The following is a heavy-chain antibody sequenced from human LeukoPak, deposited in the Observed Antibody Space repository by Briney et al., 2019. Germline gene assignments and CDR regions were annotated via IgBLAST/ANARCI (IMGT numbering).Heavy chain of an antibody. V-gene: IGHV3-21*01. D-gene: IGHD3/OR15-3a*01. CDR3: ARDRVASDDFNWFDP. CDR1: GFTFSTYS. CDR2: LSKSSTYV. J-gene: IGHJ5*02. Sequence: GGSLRLSCAASGFTFSTYSMSWVRQAPGKGLEWVSSLSKSSTYVYYAASVKGRFTISRDNAKNSLFLEMNSLRAEDTAVYYCARDRVASDDFNWFDPWGQGTLVTVSS.